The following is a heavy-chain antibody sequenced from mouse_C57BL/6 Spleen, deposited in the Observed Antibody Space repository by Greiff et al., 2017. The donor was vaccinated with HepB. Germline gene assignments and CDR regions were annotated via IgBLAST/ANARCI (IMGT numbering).Heavy chain of an antibody. J-gene: IGHJ4*01. V-gene: IGHV1-53*01. CDR3: ARPLITTVEDYYAMDY. Sequence: QVQLQQPGTELVKPGASVKLSCKASGYTFTSYWMHWVKQRPGQGLEWIGNINPSNGGTNYNEKFKSKATLTVDKSSSTAYMQLSSLTSEDSAVYYCARPLITTVEDYYAMDYWGQGTSVTVSS. CDR2: INPSNGGT. CDR1: GYTFTSYW. D-gene: IGHD1-1*01.